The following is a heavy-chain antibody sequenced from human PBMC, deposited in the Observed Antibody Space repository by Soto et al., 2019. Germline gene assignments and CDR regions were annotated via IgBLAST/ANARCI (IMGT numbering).Heavy chain of an antibody. CDR2: VSYDGSDK. CDR3: ARGLTGYSGYGMDV. CDR1: GFSFIAYA. J-gene: IGHJ6*02. V-gene: IGHV3-30-3*01. D-gene: IGHD5-12*01. Sequence: LRLSCAASGFSFIAYAMHWVRQAPGKGLEWVAVVSYDGSDKYYADSVQGRFTISRDNSKNTLYLQMNSLRAEDTAVYYCARGLTGYSGYGMDVWGQGTTVTVSS.